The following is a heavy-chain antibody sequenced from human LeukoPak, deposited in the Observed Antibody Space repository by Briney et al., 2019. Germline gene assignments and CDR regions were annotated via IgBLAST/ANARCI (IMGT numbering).Heavy chain of an antibody. CDR2: ISYDGTTK. J-gene: IGHJ4*02. Sequence: GGSLRLSCAASGFTFSSYGMHWVRQAPGKGLEWVAVISYDGTTKYYGDSVKGRFTISRDNSKNTLYLQMNSLRAEDTAVYYCARDFYTALDYWGQGTLVTVSS. CDR1: GFTFSSYG. D-gene: IGHD5-18*01. V-gene: IGHV3-30*03. CDR3: ARDFYTALDY.